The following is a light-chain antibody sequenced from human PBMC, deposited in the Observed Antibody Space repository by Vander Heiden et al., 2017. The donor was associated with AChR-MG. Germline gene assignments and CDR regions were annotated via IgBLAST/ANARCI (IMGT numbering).Light chain of an antibody. J-gene: IGLJ1*01. CDR3: SSYTSSSTLYV. Sequence: QSALTQPASVSGSPGQSIIISCAGPSSDFGDYNRVSWYQQHPGKAPKLMIYDVNSRPSGVSNRFSGSKSGNTASLTISGLQAEDEADYYCSSYTSSSTLYVFGTGTKVTGL. CDR1: SSDFGDYNR. V-gene: IGLV2-14*03. CDR2: DVN.